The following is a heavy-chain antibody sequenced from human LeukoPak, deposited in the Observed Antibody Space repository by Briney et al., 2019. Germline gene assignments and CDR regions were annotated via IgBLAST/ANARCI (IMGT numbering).Heavy chain of an antibody. J-gene: IGHJ4*02. Sequence: SETLSLTCTVSGGSISSYYWIWIRQPPGKGREGFGYFYYRGSTNYNPSLKSRVTISVDTSKNQFSLKLSSVTAADTAVYYCARDQGGSGSYYNGFDYWGQGTLVTVSS. D-gene: IGHD3-10*01. V-gene: IGHV4-59*01. CDR3: ARDQGGSGSYYNGFDY. CDR2: FYYRGST. CDR1: GGSISSYY.